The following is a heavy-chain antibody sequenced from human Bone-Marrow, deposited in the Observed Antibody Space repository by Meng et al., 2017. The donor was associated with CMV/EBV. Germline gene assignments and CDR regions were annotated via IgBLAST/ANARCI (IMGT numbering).Heavy chain of an antibody. Sequence: SCAASGFTFSSYEMNWVRQAPGKGLEWVSYISSSGSTIYYADSVKGRFTISRDNAKNSLYLQMNSLRAEDTAVYYCARAAVVTYYYYYGMDVWGQGTTVTVSS. V-gene: IGHV3-48*03. CDR1: GFTFSSYE. CDR3: ARAAVVTYYYYYGMDV. CDR2: ISSSGSTI. D-gene: IGHD4-23*01. J-gene: IGHJ6*02.